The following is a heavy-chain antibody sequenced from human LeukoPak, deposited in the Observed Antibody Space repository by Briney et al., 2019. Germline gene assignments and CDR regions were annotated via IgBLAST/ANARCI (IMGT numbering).Heavy chain of an antibody. CDR3: AKDGSVVGTYYYYMDV. J-gene: IGHJ6*03. V-gene: IGHV3-43*01. D-gene: IGHD1-26*01. CDR1: GFTFDDYT. CDR2: ISWDGGST. Sequence: GGSLRLSCAASGFTFDDYTMHWVRQAPGKGLEWVSLISWDGGSTYYADSVKGRFTISRDNSKNSLYLQMNSLRTEDTALYYCAKDGSVVGTYYYYMDVWGKGTTVTVSS.